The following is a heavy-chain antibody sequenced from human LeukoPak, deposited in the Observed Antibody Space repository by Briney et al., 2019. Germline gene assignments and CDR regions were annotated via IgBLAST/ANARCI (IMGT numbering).Heavy chain of an antibody. J-gene: IGHJ5*02. Sequence: PGGSLRLSCAASGFTFSSNAMSWVRQAPGKGLEWVSAISGIGGSTYYADSVKVRFTISRDNSKNTLYLQMNSLRADDTAVYYCAKDPLPRYDIARWFDPWGQGTLVTVSS. V-gene: IGHV3-23*01. CDR2: ISGIGGST. D-gene: IGHD3-9*01. CDR1: GFTFSSNA. CDR3: AKDPLPRYDIARWFDP.